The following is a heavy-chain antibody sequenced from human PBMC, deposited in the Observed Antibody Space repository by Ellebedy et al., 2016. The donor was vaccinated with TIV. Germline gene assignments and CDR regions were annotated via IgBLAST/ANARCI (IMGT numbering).Heavy chain of an antibody. CDR3: ARGRHIAVADSLDY. D-gene: IGHD6-19*01. J-gene: IGHJ4*02. CDR1: GFTFSSNA. CDR2: ISGGGGTT. Sequence: PGGSLRLSCAASGFTFSSNAMHWVRQAPGKGLEWVSGISGGGGTTYYADSVKGRFTISRDNSRNTLYLQINSLRAEDTALYYCARGRHIAVADSLDYWGPGTVVTVSS. V-gene: IGHV3-23*01.